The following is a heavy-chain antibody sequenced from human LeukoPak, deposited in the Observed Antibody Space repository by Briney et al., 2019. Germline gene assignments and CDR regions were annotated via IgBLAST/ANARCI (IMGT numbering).Heavy chain of an antibody. CDR1: GFTLSSYS. D-gene: IGHD3-22*01. V-gene: IGHV3-23*01. CDR3: SNLPSLGSYDSTAAPFDC. CDR2: ISGSGGST. Sequence: GGCLRPACAASGFTLSSYSMSWVRQAPGNGREWVSAISGSGGSTYYADSVKGRVTIARDNSKNTLSLQMNGLRAEDTDVYYCSNLPSLGSYDSTAAPFDCWGQGTLVTVSS. J-gene: IGHJ4*02.